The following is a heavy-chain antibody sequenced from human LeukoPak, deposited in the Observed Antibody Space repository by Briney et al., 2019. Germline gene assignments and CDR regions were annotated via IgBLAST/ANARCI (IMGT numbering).Heavy chain of an antibody. V-gene: IGHV4-34*01. CDR1: GESFSGYH. Sequence: PSETLSLTCAVYGESFSGYHWSWIRQPPGKGLEWIGEINHSGSTNHNPSLKSRVTISVHTSKNQFSLKVNSVTAADTAVYYCARQYCSATSCYVDYWGQGTLVTVSS. D-gene: IGHD2-2*01. CDR2: INHSGST. CDR3: ARQYCSATSCYVDY. J-gene: IGHJ4*02.